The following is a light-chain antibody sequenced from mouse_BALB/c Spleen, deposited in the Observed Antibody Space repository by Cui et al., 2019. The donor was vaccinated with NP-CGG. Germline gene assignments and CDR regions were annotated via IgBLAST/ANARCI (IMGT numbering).Light chain of an antibody. CDR3: ALWYSNHWV. V-gene: IGLV1*01. CDR2: GTN. Sequence: QSVVTEASAPTTSPGETVTLTCRSSTGAVTTSNYANWVQEKPDHLFTGLIGGTNNRAPGVPARFSGSLAGDKAALTITGAQTEDEAIYFCALWYSNHWVFGGGTKLTVL. CDR1: TGAVTTSNY. J-gene: IGLJ1*01.